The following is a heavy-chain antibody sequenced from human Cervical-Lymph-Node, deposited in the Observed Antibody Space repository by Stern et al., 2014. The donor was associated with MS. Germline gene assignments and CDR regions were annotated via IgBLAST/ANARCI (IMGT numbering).Heavy chain of an antibody. CDR3: ARNIKGSGQWVVCDC. CDR2: IDYSGNT. Sequence: QMQLQESGPGLVKPSQTLSLTCAVSGDSISSDAYYWTWISQHPGKGLEWIGSIDYSGNTYYSPSLKSRLTISLTTSEKHFTLKLNSVTVADTAVYYCARNIKGSGQWVVCDCWGQGALVTVPS. D-gene: IGHD6-19*01. J-gene: IGHJ4*02. CDR1: GDSISSDAYY. V-gene: IGHV4-31*11.